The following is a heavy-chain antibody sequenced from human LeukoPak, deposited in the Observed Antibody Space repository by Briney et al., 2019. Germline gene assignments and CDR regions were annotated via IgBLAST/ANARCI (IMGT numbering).Heavy chain of an antibody. J-gene: IGHJ6*02. V-gene: IGHV3-33*01. CDR1: GFTFSSYG. D-gene: IGHD5-18*01. CDR2: IWYDGSNK. Sequence: GGSLRLSCAASGFTFSSYGMHWFRQAPGKGLERVAVIWYDGSNKYYADSVKGRFTISRDNSKNTLYLQMNSLRAEDTDVYYCARIQLWSGRSYYGMDVWGQGTTVTVSS. CDR3: ARIQLWSGRSYYGMDV.